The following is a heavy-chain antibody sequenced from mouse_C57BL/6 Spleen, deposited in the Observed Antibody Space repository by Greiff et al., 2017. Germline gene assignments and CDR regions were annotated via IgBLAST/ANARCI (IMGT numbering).Heavy chain of an antibody. D-gene: IGHD2-4*01. V-gene: IGHV2-5*01. Sequence: VQLKQSGPGLVQPSQSLSITCTVSGFSLTSYGVHWVRLSPGKGLEWLGVIWRGGSTDYNAAFMSRLSITKDNSKSQVFFKMNSLQADDTAIYYCAKTGYDYDAWFAYWGQGTLVTVSA. CDR2: IWRGGST. CDR1: GFSLTSYG. CDR3: AKTGYDYDAWFAY. J-gene: IGHJ3*01.